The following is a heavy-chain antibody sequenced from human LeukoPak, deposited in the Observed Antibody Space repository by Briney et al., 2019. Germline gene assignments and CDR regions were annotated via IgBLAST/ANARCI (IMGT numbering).Heavy chain of an antibody. CDR1: GYTFTSYY. V-gene: IGHV1-46*01. Sequence: ASVKVSCKASGYTFTSYYIHWVRQAPGQGLEWMGVIYPSGGGTTYAQKFQGRVTMTRDTSTSTAYMELSRLRSDDTAVYYCARDLSYDFWSGPDAFDIWGQGTMVTVSS. D-gene: IGHD3-3*01. CDR3: ARDLSYDFWSGPDAFDI. J-gene: IGHJ3*02. CDR2: IYPSGGGT.